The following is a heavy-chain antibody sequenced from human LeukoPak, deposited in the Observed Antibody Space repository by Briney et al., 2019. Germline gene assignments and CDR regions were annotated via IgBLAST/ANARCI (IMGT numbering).Heavy chain of an antibody. CDR1: GGSISRSNW. J-gene: IGHJ4*02. V-gene: IGHV4-4*02. Sequence: SETLSLTCAVSGGSISRSNWCWSWVRQPPGKGLEWLGEIYHSGSTDYNPSLKSRVTISVDNSKNQLSLELSSVTAADTAVYYCASGDPTAWEVHKYWGQGILVTVSS. CDR2: IYHSGST. CDR3: ASGDPTAWEVHKY. D-gene: IGHD1-26*01.